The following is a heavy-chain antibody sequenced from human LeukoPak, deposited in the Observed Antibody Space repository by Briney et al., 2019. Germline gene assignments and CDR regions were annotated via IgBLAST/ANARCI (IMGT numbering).Heavy chain of an antibody. CDR3: ARDRAVGKYYYYYGMDV. J-gene: IGHJ6*02. V-gene: IGHV3-66*02. CDR1: GFTVSSNY. D-gene: IGHD4-23*01. CDR2: IYSGGST. Sequence: RGSLRLSCAASGFTVSSNYMSWVRQAPGKGLEWVSVIYSGGSTYYADSVKGRFTISRDNSKNTLYLQMNSLRAEDTAVYYCARDRAVGKYYYYYGMDVWGQGTTVTVSS.